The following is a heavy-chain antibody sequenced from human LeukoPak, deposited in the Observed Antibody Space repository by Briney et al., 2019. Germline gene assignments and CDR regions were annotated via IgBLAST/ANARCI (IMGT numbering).Heavy chain of an antibody. CDR2: IWYDGSNK. V-gene: IGHV3-33*01. D-gene: IGHD2-2*01. J-gene: IGHJ4*02. Sequence: GGSLRLSCAASGFTFSSYGMHWVRQAPGKGLEWVAVIWYDGSNKYYADSVKGRFTISRDNSKNTLYLQMNSLRAEDTAVYYCVSESCSSTSCRGYFDYWGQGTLVTVSS. CDR3: VSESCSSTSCRGYFDY. CDR1: GFTFSSYG.